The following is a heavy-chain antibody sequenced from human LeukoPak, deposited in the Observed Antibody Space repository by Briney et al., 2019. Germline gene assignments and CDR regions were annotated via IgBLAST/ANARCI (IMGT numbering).Heavy chain of an antibody. CDR2: IRYDRSNK. Sequence: GGSLRLSCAASGFTFSSYGMHWVRQAPGKGLEWVAFIRYDRSNKYYADSVKGRFTISRDNSKNTLYLQMNSLRAGDTAVYYCVRGVPKTSYYYYYMDVWGKGTTVTVSS. D-gene: IGHD4-11*01. CDR3: VRGVPKTSYYYYYMDV. J-gene: IGHJ6*03. V-gene: IGHV3-30*02. CDR1: GFTFSSYG.